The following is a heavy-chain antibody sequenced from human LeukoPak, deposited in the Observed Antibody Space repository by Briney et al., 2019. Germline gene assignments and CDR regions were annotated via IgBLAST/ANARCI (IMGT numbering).Heavy chain of an antibody. Sequence: GRSLRLSCAASGFAFNTYAMHWVRQGPGKGLEWVAVISFDGNTIHYADSVKGRFTISRDNSKSMLYLQMNSLRAEDTAVYYCAKGLEDYYGSGSYYWGQGTLVTVSS. CDR1: GFAFNTYA. V-gene: IGHV3-30-3*01. CDR3: AKGLEDYYGSGSYY. J-gene: IGHJ4*02. CDR2: ISFDGNTI. D-gene: IGHD3-10*01.